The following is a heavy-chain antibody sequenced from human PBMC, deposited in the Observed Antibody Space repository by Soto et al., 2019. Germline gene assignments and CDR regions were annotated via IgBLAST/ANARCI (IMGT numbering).Heavy chain of an antibody. Sequence: LQLQESGPGLVKPSETLSVTCSVSGGSIRTSGYYWGWIRQPPGKGLEWIGSIYYGGSTYDNPSLKSRVTISVDTSTNQFSLRLGSVAAAYTAVYYCARHRYCSCGSCYHYDNWFDPWGQGTLVTVSS. V-gene: IGHV4-39*01. CDR1: GGSIRTSGYY. CDR3: ARHRYCSCGSCYHYDNWFDP. CDR2: IYYGGST. J-gene: IGHJ5*02. D-gene: IGHD2-15*01.